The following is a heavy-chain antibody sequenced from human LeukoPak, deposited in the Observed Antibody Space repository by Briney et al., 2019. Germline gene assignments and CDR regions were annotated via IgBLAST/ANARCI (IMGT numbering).Heavy chain of an antibody. CDR2: INPNSGGT. Sequence: ASVKVSCKASGYTFTGYYMHWVRQAPGQGLEWMGWINPNSGGTNYAQKFQGRVTMTRDTSISTVYMELSRLRSDDTAVYYCARGRSGSYRELAYWGQGTLVTVSS. CDR3: ARGRSGSYRELAY. D-gene: IGHD1-26*01. J-gene: IGHJ4*02. CDR1: GYTFTGYY. V-gene: IGHV1-2*02.